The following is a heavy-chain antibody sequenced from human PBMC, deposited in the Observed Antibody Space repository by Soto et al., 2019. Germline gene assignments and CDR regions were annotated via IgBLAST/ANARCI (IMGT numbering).Heavy chain of an antibody. CDR3: ARTRGYCSGGSCYPLDY. V-gene: IGHV1-3*04. J-gene: IGHJ4*02. CDR1: GYRFTAYY. Sequence: QVQVVQSGAGVKRPGATANVSCKATGYRFTAYYMHWVRQAPGQRLEWLGWINTATGDTKYSPSFQGRVTLTRDTSATTAYMELSGLRFEDTAVYYCARTRGYCSGGSCYPLDYWGQGTLVTVSS. CDR2: INTATGDT. D-gene: IGHD2-15*01.